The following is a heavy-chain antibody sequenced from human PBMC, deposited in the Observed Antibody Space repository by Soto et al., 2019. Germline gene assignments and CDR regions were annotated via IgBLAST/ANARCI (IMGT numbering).Heavy chain of an antibody. J-gene: IGHJ4*02. V-gene: IGHV1-69*13. D-gene: IGHD1-1*01. Sequence: GASVKVSCKASGDTFTSYGISWVRQAPGQGLEWMGGISPIFGTANYAQKFQGRVTITADESTSTAYMELSSLRSEDTAVYYCAMYNLAIDYWGQGTLVTVSS. CDR3: AMYNLAIDY. CDR1: GDTFTSYG. CDR2: ISPIFGTA.